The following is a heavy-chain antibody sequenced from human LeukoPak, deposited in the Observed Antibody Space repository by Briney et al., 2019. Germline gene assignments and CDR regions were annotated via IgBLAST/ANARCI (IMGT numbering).Heavy chain of an antibody. V-gene: IGHV1-69*01. CDR2: IIPIFGTA. D-gene: IGHD2-2*02. CDR1: GGTFSSYA. CDR3: ARPPILYCSSTSCYTGGVPYYYYMDV. Sequence: GASVKVSCKASGGTFSSYAISWVRQAPGQGLGWMGGIIPIFGTANYAQKFQGRVTITADESTSTAYMELSSLRSEDTAVYYCARPPILYCSSTSCYTGGVPYYYYMDVWGKGTTVTVSS. J-gene: IGHJ6*03.